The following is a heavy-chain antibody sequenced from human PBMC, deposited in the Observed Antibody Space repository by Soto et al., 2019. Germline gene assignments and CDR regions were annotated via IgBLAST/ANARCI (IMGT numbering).Heavy chain of an antibody. J-gene: IGHJ4*02. Sequence: EVQLVESGGGLVQPGGSLRLSCAASGFTFSSYWMHWVRQAPGKGLVWVSRINSDGSSTSYADSVKGRFTISRDNAKNTLNLQRNSRRAEDTAVYYCARGKYTTYLGIGVSDYWGEGTLVVVSS. CDR3: ARGKYTTYLGIGVSDY. CDR2: INSDGSST. V-gene: IGHV3-74*01. D-gene: IGHD3-10*01. CDR1: GFTFSSYW.